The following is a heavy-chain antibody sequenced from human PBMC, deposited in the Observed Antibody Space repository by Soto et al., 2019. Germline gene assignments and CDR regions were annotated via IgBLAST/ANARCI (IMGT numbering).Heavy chain of an antibody. CDR2: ISGSGGST. V-gene: IGHV3-23*01. CDR3: ARAGPYGDYLNY. D-gene: IGHD4-17*01. CDR1: GFTFSNYA. Sequence: EVQLLESGGGLVQPGWSLRLSCAASGFTFSNYAMSWVRQAPGKGLEWVAVISGSGGSTYYADSVKGRFTISRDNSMMYVQTISLRVDDTAVYYCARAGPYGDYLNYWGQGTLVTVSS. J-gene: IGHJ4*02.